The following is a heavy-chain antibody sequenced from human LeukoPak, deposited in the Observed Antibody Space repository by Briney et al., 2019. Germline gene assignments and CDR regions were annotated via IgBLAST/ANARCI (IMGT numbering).Heavy chain of an antibody. CDR2: INWTGRKT. CDR3: ARERYYFGSGSYYKGFGP. D-gene: IGHD3-10*01. J-gene: IGHJ5*02. CDR1: GFKFNDYG. V-gene: IGHV3-20*04. Sequence: GGSLRLSCAASGFKFNDYGMTWVREVPGRGLEWVSGINWTGRKTGYADSVKGRFTISRDNAKNSLYLQMNSLRAEDTALYYCARERYYFGSGSYYKGFGPWGQGTLVTVSS.